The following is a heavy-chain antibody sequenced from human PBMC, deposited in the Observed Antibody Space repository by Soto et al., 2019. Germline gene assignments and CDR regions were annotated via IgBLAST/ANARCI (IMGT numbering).Heavy chain of an antibody. V-gene: IGHV3-30*18. CDR2: ISYDGSNK. CDR1: GFTFSSYG. CDR3: AKDHGAPQWLGGGTDY. J-gene: IGHJ4*02. D-gene: IGHD6-19*01. Sequence: PGGSLRLSCAASGFTFSSYGMHWVRQAPGKGLEWVAVISYDGSNKYYADSVKGRFTISRDNSKNTLYLQMNSLRAEDTAVYYCAKDHGAPQWLGGGTDYWGQGTLVTVSS.